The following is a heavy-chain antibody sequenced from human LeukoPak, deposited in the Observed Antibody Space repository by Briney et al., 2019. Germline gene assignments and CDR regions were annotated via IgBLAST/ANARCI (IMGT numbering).Heavy chain of an antibody. V-gene: IGHV1-18*01. J-gene: IGHJ4*02. D-gene: IGHD2-2*01. CDR2: ISAYNGNT. CDR1: GYTFTSYG. Sequence: ASVKVSCKASGYTFTSYGISWVRQAPGQGLEWMGWISAYNGNTNYAQKLQGRVTMTTDTSTSTAYMELRSLRSDDTAVYYCAREPIADLVVPAARGDYWGQGTLVTVSS. CDR3: AREPIADLVVPAARGDY.